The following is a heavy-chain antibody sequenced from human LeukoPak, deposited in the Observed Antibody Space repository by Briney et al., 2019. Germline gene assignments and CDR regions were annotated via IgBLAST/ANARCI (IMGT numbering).Heavy chain of an antibody. V-gene: IGHV1-2*04. CDR3: ARGRSITVTRFDY. J-gene: IGHJ4*02. D-gene: IGHD4-17*01. Sequence: ASVKVSCKASGYTFTGYDMHWVRQAPGQGLEWMGWINPNSGGTNYAQKFQGWVTMTRDTSISTAYMELSRLRSDDTAVYYCARGRSITVTRFDYWGQGTLVTVS. CDR1: GYTFTGYD. CDR2: INPNSGGT.